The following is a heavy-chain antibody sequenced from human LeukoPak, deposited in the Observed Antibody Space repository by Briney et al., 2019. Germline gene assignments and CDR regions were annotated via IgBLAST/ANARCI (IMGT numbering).Heavy chain of an antibody. CDR1: GGTFSSYA. D-gene: IGHD1-7*01. V-gene: IGHV1-69*13. CDR3: ARGGELRDAFDI. Sequence: ASVKVSCKASGGTFSSYAISWVRQAPGQGLEWMRGIIPIFGTANYAQKFQGRVTITADESTSTAYMELSSLRSEDTAVYYCARGGELRDAFDIWGQGTMVTVSS. J-gene: IGHJ3*02. CDR2: IIPIFGTA.